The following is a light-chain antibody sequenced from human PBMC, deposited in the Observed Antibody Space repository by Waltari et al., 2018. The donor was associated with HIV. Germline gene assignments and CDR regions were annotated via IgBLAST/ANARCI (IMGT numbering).Light chain of an antibody. J-gene: IGKJ1*01. V-gene: IGKV2-28*01. CDR2: LGS. CDR1: VNPLPNNGYNC. CDR3: MQALQAPWT. Sequence: DIVMTQSPISVPATHGEPACISFMSSVNPLPNNGYNCVEWSLQRPWQSPQLLIYLGSNRASGVPDRFSCSGSGTDFTLRISKVEAEDVGIYYCMQALQAPWTFGQGTKVEI.